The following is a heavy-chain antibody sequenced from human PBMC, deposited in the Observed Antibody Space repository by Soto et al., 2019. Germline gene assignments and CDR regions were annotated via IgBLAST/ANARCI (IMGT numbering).Heavy chain of an antibody. CDR1: GGSISSSNW. Sequence: SETLSLTCAVSGGSISSSNWWRWVRQPPGKGLEWIGEIYHSGSTNYNPSLKSRVTISVDKSKNQFSLKLSSVTAADTAVYYCARVLKGIAPERGLYYFDYWGQGTLVTVSS. J-gene: IGHJ4*02. V-gene: IGHV4-4*02. CDR2: IYHSGST. CDR3: ARVLKGIAPERGLYYFDY. D-gene: IGHD3-16*01.